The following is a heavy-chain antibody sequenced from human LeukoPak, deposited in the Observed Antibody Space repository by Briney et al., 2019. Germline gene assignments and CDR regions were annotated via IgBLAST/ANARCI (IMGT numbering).Heavy chain of an antibody. CDR1: GYTFTSYY. CDR3: ARSDTNTVTTGGSDY. J-gene: IGHJ4*02. Sequence: ASVKVSCKASGYTFTSYYMHWVRQAPGQGLEXXXXINPSGGSTSYAQKFQGRVTMTRDTSTSTVYMELSSLRSEDTAVYYCARSDTNTVTTGGSDYWGQGTLVTVSS. CDR2: INPSGGST. V-gene: IGHV1-46*01. D-gene: IGHD4-17*01.